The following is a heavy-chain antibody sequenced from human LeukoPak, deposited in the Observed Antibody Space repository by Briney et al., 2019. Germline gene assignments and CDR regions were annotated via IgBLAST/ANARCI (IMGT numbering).Heavy chain of an antibody. V-gene: IGHV4-59*01. D-gene: IGHD6-13*01. CDR1: GGSISSYY. J-gene: IGHJ4*02. Sequence: SETLSLTCTVSGGSISSYYWNWIRQPPGKGLEWIGYIYDSGSTNYNPSLKSRVTISVDTSKNQFSLKLSSVTAADTAVYYCVRGGYYTSSWYGSRSPQPDYWGQGTLVTVSS. CDR2: IYDSGST. CDR3: VRGGYYTSSWYGSRSPQPDY.